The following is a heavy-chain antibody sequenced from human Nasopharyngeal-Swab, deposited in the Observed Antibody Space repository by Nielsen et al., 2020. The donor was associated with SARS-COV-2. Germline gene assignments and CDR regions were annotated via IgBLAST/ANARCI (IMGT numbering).Heavy chain of an antibody. CDR1: GFAVSTNF. J-gene: IGHJ3*02. V-gene: IGHV3-53*01. CDR2: IYAGDTT. D-gene: IGHD1-26*01. Sequence: GGSLRLSCAASGFAVSTNFLTWVRQAPGRGLEWVSVIYAGDTTHYADSVKGRFAISRDDSKNTLYLQMNSLRAEDTALYFCARVGGATVPLSTFDIWGPGTMVHRLL. CDR3: ARVGGATVPLSTFDI.